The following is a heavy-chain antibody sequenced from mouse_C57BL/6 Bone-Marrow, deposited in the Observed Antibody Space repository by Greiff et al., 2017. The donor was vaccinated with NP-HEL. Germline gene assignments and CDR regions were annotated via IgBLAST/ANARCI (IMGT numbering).Heavy chain of an antibody. CDR1: GYTFTSYW. V-gene: IGHV1-7*01. Sequence: VQLQESGAELAKPGASVKLSCKASGYTFTSYWMHWVKQRPGQGLEWIGYINPSSGSTKYNQQFKDKATLTADKSSSTAYMQLSSLTYEDSAVYDCARLCGYDYSNWYFDVWGTGTTVTVSS. D-gene: IGHD2-4*01. CDR3: ARLCGYDYSNWYFDV. CDR2: INPSSGST. J-gene: IGHJ1*03.